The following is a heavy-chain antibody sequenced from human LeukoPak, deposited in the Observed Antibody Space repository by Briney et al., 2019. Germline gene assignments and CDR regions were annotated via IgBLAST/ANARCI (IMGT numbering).Heavy chain of an antibody. CDR1: GGTFSSYA. V-gene: IGHV1-69*05. CDR2: IIPIFGTA. D-gene: IGHD6-13*01. Sequence: SVKVSCKASGGTFSSYAISWVRQAPGQGLEWMGGIIPIFGTANYAQKFQGRVTITTDESKSTAYMELSSLRSEDTAVYYCARGQGYSSPPKNWFDPWGQGTLVTVSS. CDR3: ARGQGYSSPPKNWFDP. J-gene: IGHJ5*02.